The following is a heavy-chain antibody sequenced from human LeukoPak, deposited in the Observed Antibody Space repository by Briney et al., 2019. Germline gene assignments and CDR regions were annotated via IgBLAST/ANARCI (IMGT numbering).Heavy chain of an antibody. Sequence: SETLSLTCTVSGGSVSSGSYYWSWIRQPPGKGLEWIGYIYYSGSTNYNPSLKSRVTISVDTSKNQFSLKLSSVTAADTAVYYCACSGYDFSHSVLAARNWFDPWGQGTLVTVSS. J-gene: IGHJ5*02. CDR2: IYYSGST. CDR1: GGSVSSGSYY. D-gene: IGHD5-12*01. V-gene: IGHV4-61*01. CDR3: ACSGYDFSHSVLAARNWFDP.